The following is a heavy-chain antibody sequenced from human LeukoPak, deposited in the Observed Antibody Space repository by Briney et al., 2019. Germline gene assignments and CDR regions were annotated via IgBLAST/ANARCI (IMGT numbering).Heavy chain of an antibody. Sequence: GGSLRLSCAASGFTVSNNFLTWARQAPGKGLECVSLIYSGGFTNYADSVRGRFTISRDNSKNTLYLQMNSLRVEDTAIYFCARGGYRSSSAFYYMDVWGKGTTVTVSS. J-gene: IGHJ6*03. D-gene: IGHD6-6*01. CDR1: GFTVSNNF. CDR3: ARGGYRSSSAFYYMDV. CDR2: IYSGGFT. V-gene: IGHV3-53*01.